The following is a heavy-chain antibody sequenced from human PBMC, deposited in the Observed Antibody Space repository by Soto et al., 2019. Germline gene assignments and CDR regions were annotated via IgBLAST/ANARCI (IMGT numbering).Heavy chain of an antibody. CDR1: GGSISSGDYY. CDR2: IYYSGST. J-gene: IGHJ4*02. CDR3: ARGFPGLRPRRPYFDY. V-gene: IGHV4-30-4*01. Sequence: QVQLQESGPRLVKPSQTLSLTCTVSGGSISSGDYYWSWIRQPPGKGLEWIGYIYYSGSTYYNPSLKSRVTISVDTSKNQFSLKLSSVTAADTAVYYCARGFPGLRPRRPYFDYWGQGTLVTVSS. D-gene: IGHD6-6*01.